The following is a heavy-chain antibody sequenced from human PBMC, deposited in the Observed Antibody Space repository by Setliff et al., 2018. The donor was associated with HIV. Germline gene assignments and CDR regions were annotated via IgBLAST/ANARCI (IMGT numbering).Heavy chain of an antibody. CDR3: ATTRPISTGYPGFFDS. CDR1: GGSVSTSTYY. D-gene: IGHD3-9*01. V-gene: IGHV4-39*01. J-gene: IGHJ4*02. Sequence: ASETLSLTCTVSGGSVSTSTYYWGWIRQPPGKGLEYIGTLSYRETTHYNPSLKSRIALSIDSSKNQFSLNLHFVTATDSALYYCATTRPISTGYPGFFDSWGQGIVVTVSS. CDR2: LSYRETT.